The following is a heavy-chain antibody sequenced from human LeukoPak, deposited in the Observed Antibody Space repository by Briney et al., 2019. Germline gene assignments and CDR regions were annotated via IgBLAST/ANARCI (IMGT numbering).Heavy chain of an antibody. D-gene: IGHD5-12*01. CDR3: ARHDAVPAIRRGFDF. V-gene: IGHV4-59*08. CDR1: GGSVSGYY. J-gene: IGHJ4*02. Sequence: SETLSLTCSVSGGSVSGYYWSWIRQPPGKGLEWIGYIYYTGATLYSPSLKSRVTMSLDTSDNQISLKLSSVTAADTAVYYCARHDAVPAIRRGFDFWGQGTLVTVSS. CDR2: IYYTGAT.